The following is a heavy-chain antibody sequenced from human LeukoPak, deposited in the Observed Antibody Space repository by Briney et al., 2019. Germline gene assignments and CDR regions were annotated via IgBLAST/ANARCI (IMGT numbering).Heavy chain of an antibody. J-gene: IGHJ4*02. Sequence: PGGSLRLSCAASGFTFSSYAMHWVRQAPGKGLEWVAGISYDGSDKDYADTVNGRVTISRDNSKSTLYLQVTSLRPEDTAVYYCAKDSSDASVDYWGQGTLVTVSS. CDR2: ISYDGSDK. CDR1: GFTFSSYA. CDR3: AKDSSDASVDY. D-gene: IGHD2-15*01. V-gene: IGHV3-30*18.